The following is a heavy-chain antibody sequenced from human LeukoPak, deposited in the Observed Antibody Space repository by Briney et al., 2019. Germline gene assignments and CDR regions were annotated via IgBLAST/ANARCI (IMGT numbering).Heavy chain of an antibody. V-gene: IGHV3-23*01. Sequence: GGSLRLSCAASGLTFSSYGMGWVRQAPGKGLEWVSAIGGGGLSTFYADSVKGRFTISRDNPKNTLYLQMNGLRAEDTAVYYCAKRQTSGWHPMIFDYWGQGTLVTVSS. CDR3: AKRQTSGWHPMIFDY. CDR2: IGGGGLST. CDR1: GLTFSSYG. D-gene: IGHD6-19*01. J-gene: IGHJ4*02.